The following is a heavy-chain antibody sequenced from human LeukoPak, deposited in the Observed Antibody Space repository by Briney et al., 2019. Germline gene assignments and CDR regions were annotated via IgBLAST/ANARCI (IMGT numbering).Heavy chain of an antibody. CDR1: GGSFSGYY. V-gene: IGHV4-34*01. J-gene: IGHJ4*02. CDR2: ISHSGST. CDR3: ARGGYCSGGSCYSGRVDY. Sequence: SETLSLTCAVYGGSFSGYYWSWIRQPPGKGLEWIGEISHSGSTNYNPSLKSRVTISVDTSKNQFSLKLSSVTAADTAVYYCARGGYCSGGSCYSGRVDYWGQGTLVTVSS. D-gene: IGHD2-15*01.